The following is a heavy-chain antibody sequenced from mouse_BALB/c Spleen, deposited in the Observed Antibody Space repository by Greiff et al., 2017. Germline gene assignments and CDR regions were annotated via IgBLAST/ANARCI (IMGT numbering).Heavy chain of an antibody. CDR1: GFTFSNYW. J-gene: IGHJ2*01. Sequence: EVKLVESGGGLVQPGGSMKLSCVASGFTFSNYWMNWVRQSPEKGLEWVAEIRLKSNNYATHYAESVKGRFTISRDDSKSSVYLQMNNLRAEDTGIYYCTITTVVSNFDYWGQGTTLTVSS. V-gene: IGHV6-6*02. CDR2: IRLKSNNYAT. D-gene: IGHD1-1*01. CDR3: TITTVVSNFDY.